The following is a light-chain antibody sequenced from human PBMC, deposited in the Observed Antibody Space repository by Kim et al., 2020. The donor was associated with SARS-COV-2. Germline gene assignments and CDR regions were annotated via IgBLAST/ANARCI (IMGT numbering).Light chain of an antibody. J-gene: IGKJ4*01. CDR2: DAA. CDR3: QQFDSLPLT. CDR1: QDIDNY. V-gene: IGKV1-33*01. Sequence: DIQMTQSPSSLSASGGDRVTITCQASQDIDNYLNWYQQKPGKAPKLLIYDAANLETGVPSRFSGRGSGTDFTFTISSLQPEDTATYYCQQFDSLPLTFGGGTKVDIK.